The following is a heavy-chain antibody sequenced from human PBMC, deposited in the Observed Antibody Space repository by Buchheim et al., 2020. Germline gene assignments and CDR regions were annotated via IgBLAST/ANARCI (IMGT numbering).Heavy chain of an antibody. Sequence: QVQLVESGGGLVKPGGSLRLSCAASGFTFSDYYMSWIRQAPGKGLEWVSYISSSSSYTNYADSVKGRFTISRDNAKNSLYLQMNSLRAEDTAVYYCARELGDGYNSGVDFRYFDLWDRGTLDTVSS. CDR1: GFTFSDYY. CDR2: ISSSSSYT. V-gene: IGHV3-11*06. J-gene: IGHJ2*01. CDR3: ARELGDGYNSGVDFRYFDL. D-gene: IGHD5-24*01.